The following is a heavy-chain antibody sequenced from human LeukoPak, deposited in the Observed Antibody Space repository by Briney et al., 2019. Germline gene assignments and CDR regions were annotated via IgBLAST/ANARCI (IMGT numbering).Heavy chain of an antibody. CDR1: GGSISSSSYY. V-gene: IGHV4-39*07. CDR3: AREYTVPDAFDI. D-gene: IGHD4-17*01. J-gene: IGHJ3*02. CDR2: IYYSGST. Sequence: SETLSLTCTVSGGSISSSSYYWGWIRQPPGKGLEWIGSIYYSGSTYYNPSLKSRVTISVETSKDQFSLKPSSVTAADTAVYYCAREYTVPDAFDIWGQGTMVTVSS.